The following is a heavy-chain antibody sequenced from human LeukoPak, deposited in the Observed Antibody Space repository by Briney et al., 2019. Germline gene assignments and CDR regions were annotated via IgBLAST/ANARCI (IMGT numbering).Heavy chain of an antibody. Sequence: SVKVSCKASGGTFSSYAISWVRQAPGQGLESMGGIIPIFGTANYAQKFQGRVTITADESTSTAYMELSSLRSEDTAVYYCAREADSRDAYNSAYWGQGTLVAVSS. CDR2: IIPIFGTA. J-gene: IGHJ4*02. CDR1: GGTFSSYA. D-gene: IGHD5-24*01. CDR3: AREADSRDAYNSAY. V-gene: IGHV1-69*13.